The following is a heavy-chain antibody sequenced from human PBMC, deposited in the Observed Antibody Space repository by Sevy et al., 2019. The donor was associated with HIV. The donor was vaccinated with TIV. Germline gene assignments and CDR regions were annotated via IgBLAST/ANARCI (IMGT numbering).Heavy chain of an antibody. CDR2: IYYSGST. D-gene: IGHD4-17*01. J-gene: IGHJ5*02. V-gene: IGHV4-31*03. CDR3: AREKPTTVTTGGWFDP. Sequence: SETLSLTCTVSGGPISSGGYYWSWIRQHPGKGLEWIGYIYYSGSTYYNPSLKSRVTISVDTSKNQFSLKLSSVTAADTAVYYCAREKPTTVTTGGWFDPWGQGTLVTVSS. CDR1: GGPISSGGYY.